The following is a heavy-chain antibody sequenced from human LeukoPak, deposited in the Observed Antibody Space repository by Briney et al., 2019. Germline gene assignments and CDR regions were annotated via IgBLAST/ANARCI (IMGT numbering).Heavy chain of an antibody. CDR2: ISSSSSYI. CDR1: GFTFSSYS. CDR3: ARDSYYDSSGYYLDAFDI. D-gene: IGHD3-22*01. J-gene: IGHJ3*02. Sequence: PGGSLRLSCAASGFTFSSYSMNWVRQAPGKGLGWVSSISSSSSYIYYADSVKGRFTISRDNAKNSLYLQMNSLRAEDTAVYYCARDSYYDSSGYYLDAFDIWGQGTMVTVSS. V-gene: IGHV3-21*01.